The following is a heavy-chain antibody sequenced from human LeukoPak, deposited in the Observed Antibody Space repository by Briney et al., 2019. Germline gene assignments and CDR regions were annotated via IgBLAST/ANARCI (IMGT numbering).Heavy chain of an antibody. J-gene: IGHJ4*02. CDR1: GGSFSGYY. D-gene: IGHD7-27*01. CDR2: INHSGST. Sequence: SETLSLTCAVYGGSFSGYYWSWICQPPGKGLEWIGEINHSGSTNYNPSLKSRVTISVDTSKNQFSLKLSSVTAADTAVYYCARGLTGEYYFDYWGQGTLVTVSS. CDR3: ARGLTGEYYFDY. V-gene: IGHV4-34*01.